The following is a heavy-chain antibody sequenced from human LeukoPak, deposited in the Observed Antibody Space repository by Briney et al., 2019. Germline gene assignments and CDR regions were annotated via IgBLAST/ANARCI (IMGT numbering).Heavy chain of an antibody. CDR1: GFTFSGST. J-gene: IGHJ6*02. CDR3: IRGAASGSYYGLGV. CDR2: IRSKANNYAT. V-gene: IGHV3-73*01. Sequence: PGGSLRLSCAASGFTFSGSTMHWVRQASGKGLEWVGRIRSKANNYATAYGTSVTGRFTLSRDDSNNTAYMQMNSLKTEDAAVYYCIRGAASGSYYGLGVWGQGATVTVSS. D-gene: IGHD3-3*01.